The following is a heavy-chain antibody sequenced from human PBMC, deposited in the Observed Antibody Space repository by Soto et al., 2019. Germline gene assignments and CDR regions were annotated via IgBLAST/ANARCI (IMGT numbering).Heavy chain of an antibody. J-gene: IGHJ4*02. CDR3: ARLAGEGDITMVRGVIRGLFDY. CDR2: IYPCDSDT. CDR1: GYSLTSYW. Sequence: ESLKSSCKGSGYSLTSYWIGWVRQIPGKGLEWMGIIYPCDSDTRYSPSFQGQVTISADKSISTAYLQWSSLKASDTAMYYCARLAGEGDITMVRGVIRGLFDYWGQGTLVTVSS. D-gene: IGHD3-10*01. V-gene: IGHV5-51*01.